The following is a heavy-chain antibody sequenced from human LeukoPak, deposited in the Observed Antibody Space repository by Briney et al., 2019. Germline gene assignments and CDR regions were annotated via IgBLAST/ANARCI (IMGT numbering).Heavy chain of an antibody. J-gene: IGHJ5*02. D-gene: IGHD6-13*01. CDR1: GGSISSSSYY. Sequence: NASETLSLTCTGSGGSISSSSYYWGWIRQPPGKGLEWIGSIYYSGSTYYNPSLKSRVTISVDTSKNQFSLKLSSVTAADTAVYYCARHGGIAAAGTGFDPWGQGTLVTVSS. CDR2: IYYSGST. CDR3: ARHGGIAAAGTGFDP. V-gene: IGHV4-39*01.